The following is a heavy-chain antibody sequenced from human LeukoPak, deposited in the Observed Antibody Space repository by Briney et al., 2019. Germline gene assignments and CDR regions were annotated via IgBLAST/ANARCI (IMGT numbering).Heavy chain of an antibody. CDR2: ISSSGSTI. CDR1: GFAFGSYA. Sequence: GGSLRLSCTASGFAFGSYAMAWVRQAPGKGLEWVSYISSSGSTIYYADSVKGRFTISRDNAKNSLYLQMNSLRAEDTAVYYCAREATTTNFDYWGQGTLVTVSS. V-gene: IGHV3-48*03. CDR3: AREATTTNFDY. D-gene: IGHD5-12*01. J-gene: IGHJ4*02.